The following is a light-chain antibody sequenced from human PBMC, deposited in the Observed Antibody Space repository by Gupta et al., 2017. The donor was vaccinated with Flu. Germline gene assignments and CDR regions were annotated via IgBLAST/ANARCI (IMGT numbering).Light chain of an antibody. Sequence: AIRLTQSPSSFSASTGDRVTITCRASQGISSYLAWYQQKPGKAPKLLIYAASTLQSGGPSRCSGSGSGTDCTLTISCLQSEDGATYYCQQYYRYPLTFGGGTKVEIK. J-gene: IGKJ4*01. CDR1: QGISSY. CDR2: AAS. CDR3: QQYYRYPLT. V-gene: IGKV1-8*01.